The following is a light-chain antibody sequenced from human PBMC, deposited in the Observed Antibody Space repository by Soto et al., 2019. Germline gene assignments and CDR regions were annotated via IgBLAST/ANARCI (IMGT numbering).Light chain of an antibody. CDR1: QSIHTS. Sequence: VLTQSPATLSLSPGERATLSYRASQSIHTSLAWYQQKSGKPPRLVIYDSTLRANGVLDRFGGSRSGTEFTLTINSLEPEDFAVYYCQQRNVWPPITFGQGTRLEIK. CDR3: QQRNVWPPIT. J-gene: IGKJ5*01. V-gene: IGKV3-11*01. CDR2: DST.